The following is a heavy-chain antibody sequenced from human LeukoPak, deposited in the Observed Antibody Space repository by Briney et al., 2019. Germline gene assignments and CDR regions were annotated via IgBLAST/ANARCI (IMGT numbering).Heavy chain of an antibody. V-gene: IGHV4-34*01. CDR2: INHSGST. CDR1: GGSFSGYY. J-gene: IGHJ4*02. Sequence: PSETLSLTCAVYGGSFSGYYWSWIRQPPGKGLEWIGEINHSGSTNYNPSLKSRVTISVDTSKNQCSLKLSSVTAADTAVYYCARGRTRNYSSSWRYYFDYWGQGTLVTVSS. CDR3: ARGRTRNYSSSWRYYFDY. D-gene: IGHD6-13*01.